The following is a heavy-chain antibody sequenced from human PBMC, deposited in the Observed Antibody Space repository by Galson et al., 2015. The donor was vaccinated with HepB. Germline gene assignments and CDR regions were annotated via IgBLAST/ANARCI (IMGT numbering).Heavy chain of an antibody. Sequence: SLRLSCAASGFTFSSYAMSWVRQAPGKGLEWASAISGSGGSTYYADSVKGRFTISRDNSKNTLYLQMNSLRAEDTAVYYCARDDYSNLQGDYWGQGTLVTVSS. CDR2: ISGSGGST. CDR3: ARDDYSNLQGDY. V-gene: IGHV3-23*01. J-gene: IGHJ4*02. D-gene: IGHD4-11*01. CDR1: GFTFSSYA.